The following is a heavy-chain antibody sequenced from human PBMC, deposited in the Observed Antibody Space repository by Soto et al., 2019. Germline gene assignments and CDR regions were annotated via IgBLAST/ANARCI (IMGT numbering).Heavy chain of an antibody. V-gene: IGHV3-23*01. Sequence: GGSLRLSCAASGFTFSSYAMSWVRQAPGKGLEWVSAISGSGGSTYYADSEKGRFTISRDNSKNTLYLQMNSLRAADTAVYYCAKDRGYYGSGRDGMDVWGQGTTVTVSS. D-gene: IGHD3-10*01. CDR1: GFTFSSYA. CDR3: AKDRGYYGSGRDGMDV. CDR2: ISGSGGST. J-gene: IGHJ6*02.